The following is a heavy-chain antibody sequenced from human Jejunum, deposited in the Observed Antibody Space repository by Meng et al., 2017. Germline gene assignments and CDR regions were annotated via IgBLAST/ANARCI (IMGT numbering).Heavy chain of an antibody. Sequence: EVQLVESGGGVVKPGVSVRLSCAASGFTFSDYTMTWVRQAPGKGLEGVSYISTSSNYIYYADSLKGRSAVSRDNAENSLYLQIDALRAEDSAVYYCVRNSGWFDVWGQGALVTVSS. D-gene: IGHD6-19*01. V-gene: IGHV3-21*02. CDR1: GFTFSDYT. J-gene: IGHJ5*02. CDR3: VRNSGWFDV. CDR2: ISTSSNYI.